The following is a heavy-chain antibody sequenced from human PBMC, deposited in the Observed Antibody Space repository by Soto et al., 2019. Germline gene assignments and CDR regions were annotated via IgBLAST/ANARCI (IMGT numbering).Heavy chain of an antibody. Sequence: QVQLVQSGAEVRKPGASVKVSCKASGYTFTTYGISWERQAPGQGLEWMGWISGYNGHTKYAQKFQGRVTMTTDTSTSTVYMDLQSLRSDDTAVYYCAREGEMPYYYYGLDVWGQGTTVTVS. CDR2: ISGYNGHT. V-gene: IGHV1-18*01. D-gene: IGHD3-16*01. CDR3: AREGEMPYYYYGLDV. CDR1: GYTFTTYG. J-gene: IGHJ6*02.